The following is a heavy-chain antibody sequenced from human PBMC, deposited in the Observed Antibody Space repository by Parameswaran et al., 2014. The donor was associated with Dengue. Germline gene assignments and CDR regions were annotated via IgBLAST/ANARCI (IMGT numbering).Heavy chain of an antibody. CDR2: IYHSGST. CDR3: ARIPYDGYFDY. J-gene: IGHJ4*02. D-gene: IGHD3-16*01. Sequence: RWIRQPPGKGLEWIGEIYHSGSTNYNPSLKSRVTISVDKSKNQFSLKLSSVTAADTAVYYCARIPYDGYFDYWGQGTLVTVSS. V-gene: IGHV4-4*02.